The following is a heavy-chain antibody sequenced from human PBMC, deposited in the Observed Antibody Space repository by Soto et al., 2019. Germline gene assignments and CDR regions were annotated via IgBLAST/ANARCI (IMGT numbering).Heavy chain of an antibody. CDR1: GGSISSYY. J-gene: IGHJ3*02. CDR3: ARRGYSGYDYAFDI. V-gene: IGHV4-59*08. CDR2: IYYSGST. D-gene: IGHD5-12*01. Sequence: SETLSLTCTVSGGSISSYYWSWIRQPPGKGLEWIGYIYYSGSTNYNPSLKSRVTISVDTSKNQFSLKLISVTAADTAVYYCARRGYSGYDYAFDIWGQGTMVTVSS.